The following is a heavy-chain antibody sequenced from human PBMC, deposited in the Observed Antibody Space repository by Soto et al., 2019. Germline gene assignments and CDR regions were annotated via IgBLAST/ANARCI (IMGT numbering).Heavy chain of an antibody. J-gene: IGHJ4*02. Sequence: QVQLVQSGAEVKKPGASVKVSCKDSGGTFSSYAISWVRQAPGQGLEWMGGIIPIFGTANYAQKFQGRVTIVADESRSTAYMELSSLRSDDTAVYCCARRVVRGVIIIPEYYFDYLGQRTLVTLSS. V-gene: IGHV1-69*12. CDR3: ARRVVRGVIIIPEYYFDY. D-gene: IGHD3-10*01. CDR1: GGTFSSYA. CDR2: IIPIFGTA.